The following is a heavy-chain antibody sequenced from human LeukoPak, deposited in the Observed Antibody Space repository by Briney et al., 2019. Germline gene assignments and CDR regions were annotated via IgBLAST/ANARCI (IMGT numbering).Heavy chain of an antibody. J-gene: IGHJ4*02. CDR1: GFTLSSYA. CDR3: AKDTGVRCSGGSCYPDY. V-gene: IGHV3-23*01. D-gene: IGHD2-15*01. CDR2: ISGSGGST. Sequence: GGSLRLSCAASGFTLSSYAMSWVRQAPGKGLEWVSAISGSGGSTYYADSVKGRFTISRDNSKNTLYLQMSSLRAEDTAVYYCAKDTGVRCSGGSCYPDYWGRGTLVTVSS.